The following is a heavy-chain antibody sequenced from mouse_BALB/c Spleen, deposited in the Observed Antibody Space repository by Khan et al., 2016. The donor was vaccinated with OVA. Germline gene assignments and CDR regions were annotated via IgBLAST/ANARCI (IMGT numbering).Heavy chain of an antibody. V-gene: IGHV5-9-3*01. J-gene: IGHJ3*01. CDR2: ISSGGDYI. Sequence: EVELVESGGDLVKPGGSLKLSCSASGFTFSTYAMSWVRQTPEKRLEWVATISSGGDYIYYPDSVKGRFPISRDNAKNTLYLQMSSLRSEDTAMYYCARHNYGPFDYWGQGTLVTVSA. CDR3: ARHNYGPFDY. D-gene: IGHD1-1*01. CDR1: GFTFSTYA.